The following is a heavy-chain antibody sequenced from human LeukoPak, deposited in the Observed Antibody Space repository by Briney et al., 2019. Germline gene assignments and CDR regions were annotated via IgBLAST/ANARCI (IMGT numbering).Heavy chain of an antibody. V-gene: IGHV3-30-3*01. CDR2: ISKDGSDK. D-gene: IGHD1-7*01. J-gene: IGHJ4*02. Sequence: GGSLRLSCAASGFTFSDYAMHWVRQAPGKGLEWVAVISKDGSDKYYPGSVRGRFTISRDNSKNTIYLQMDSLRAEDTAIYYCARDYWWNYDYWGQGTLATVSS. CDR1: GFTFSDYA. CDR3: ARDYWWNYDY.